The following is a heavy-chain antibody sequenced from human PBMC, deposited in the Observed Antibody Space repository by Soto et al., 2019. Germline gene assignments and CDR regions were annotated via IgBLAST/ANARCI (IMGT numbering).Heavy chain of an antibody. J-gene: IGHJ6*02. Sequence: SETLSLTCSVSSDSMNSGGYYWIWIRQHPGKGLEWIGYIYSNGDTYYNPSLKSRVTISVDTPKNQFSLNLTSVTAADTAVYYCARRGGSSSGYYYYAMDVWGQGTTVTVSS. D-gene: IGHD6-6*01. CDR2: IYSNGDT. V-gene: IGHV4-31*03. CDR1: SDSMNSGGYY. CDR3: ARRGGSSSGYYYYAMDV.